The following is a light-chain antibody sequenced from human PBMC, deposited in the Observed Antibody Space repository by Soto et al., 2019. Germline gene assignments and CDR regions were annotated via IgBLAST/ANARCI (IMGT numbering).Light chain of an antibody. J-gene: IGLJ3*02. CDR2: DVS. CDR1: SSDVGAYNL. CDR3: SSYTNYTTLV. V-gene: IGLV2-14*02. Sequence: QSVLTQPASVSGSPGQSITISCTGTSSDVGAYNLVSWYQHHPGRAPKLFIFDVSDRPSGVSNRFSGSKSGNTASLTISGLQAEDEAFYFCSSYTNYTTLVFGGGTKLTVL.